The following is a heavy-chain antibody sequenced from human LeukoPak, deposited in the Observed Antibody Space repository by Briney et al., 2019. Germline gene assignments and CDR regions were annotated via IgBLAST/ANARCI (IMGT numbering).Heavy chain of an antibody. J-gene: IGHJ3*02. CDR3: ARDRGPMTTVTTNAFDI. D-gene: IGHD4-17*01. Sequence: ASVKVSCKASGYTFTGYYMHWVRQAPGQGLEWMGWINPNSGGTNYAQKFQGRVTMTRDTSISTAYMELSRLRSDDTAVYYCARDRGPMTTVTTNAFDIWGQGTMVTVSS. CDR2: INPNSGGT. V-gene: IGHV1-2*02. CDR1: GYTFTGYY.